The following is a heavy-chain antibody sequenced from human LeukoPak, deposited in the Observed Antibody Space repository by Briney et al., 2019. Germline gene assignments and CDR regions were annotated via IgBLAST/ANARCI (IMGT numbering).Heavy chain of an antibody. CDR3: ARQPPASNGGWFDP. D-gene: IGHD1-1*01. Sequence: SETLSLTCTVSGGSISSYYWSWIRQPPGKGLEWIGYIYYSGSTNYNPSPKSRVTISVDTSKNQFSLKLSSVTAADTAVYYCARQPPASNGGWFDPWGQGTLVTVSS. CDR2: IYYSGST. V-gene: IGHV4-59*08. J-gene: IGHJ5*02. CDR1: GGSISSYY.